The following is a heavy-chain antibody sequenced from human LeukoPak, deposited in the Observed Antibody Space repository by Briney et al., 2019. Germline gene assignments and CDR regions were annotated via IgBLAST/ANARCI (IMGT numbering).Heavy chain of an antibody. CDR1: GFTFSSHW. CDR3: ARGIQGPFDV. CDR2: IKPDGSDI. J-gene: IGHJ3*01. D-gene: IGHD5-18*01. Sequence: GGSLRLSCEGSGFTFSSHWMSWVRQAPGKGLEWVANIKPDGSDIYYVDSVKGRFALSRDNAKNSLFLQMNSLRAEDTAVYYCARGIQGPFDVWGQGTTVTVSS. V-gene: IGHV3-7*04.